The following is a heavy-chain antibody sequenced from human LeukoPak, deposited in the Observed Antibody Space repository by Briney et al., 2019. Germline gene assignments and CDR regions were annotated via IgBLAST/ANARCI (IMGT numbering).Heavy chain of an antibody. Sequence: GGSLRLSCAASGFTFSDYYMTWIRQAPGKGLEWVSYISSSGYSIYYADSVKGRFTISRDNAKNSLYLQMNSLRAEDTAVYYCAKGTASSSGYYLPGIVFDYWGQGTLVTVSS. CDR2: ISSSGYSI. J-gene: IGHJ4*02. V-gene: IGHV3-11*01. CDR3: AKGTASSSGYYLPGIVFDY. D-gene: IGHD3-22*01. CDR1: GFTFSDYY.